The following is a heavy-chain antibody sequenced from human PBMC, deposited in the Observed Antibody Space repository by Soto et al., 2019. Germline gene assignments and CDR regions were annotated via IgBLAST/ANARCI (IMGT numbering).Heavy chain of an antibody. J-gene: IGHJ6*02. CDR2: ISGSGGST. Sequence: EVQLLESGGGLVQPGGSLRLSCAASGFTFSSYAMSWVRQAPGKGLEWVSAISGSGGSTYYADSVKGRFTISRDNSKNTLYLQMNSLRAEATAVYYCAKDRGYSYGYGYYYYGMDVWGQGTTVTVSS. V-gene: IGHV3-23*01. D-gene: IGHD5-18*01. CDR1: GFTFSSYA. CDR3: AKDRGYSYGYGYYYYGMDV.